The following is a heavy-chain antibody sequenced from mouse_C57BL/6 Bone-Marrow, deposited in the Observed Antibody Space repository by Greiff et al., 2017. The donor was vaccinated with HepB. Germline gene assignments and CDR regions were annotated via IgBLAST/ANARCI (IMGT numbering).Heavy chain of an antibody. J-gene: IGHJ4*01. CDR1: GYTFTDYN. D-gene: IGHD2-2*01. CDR3: ARLQGYDPYYYAMDY. V-gene: IGHV1-18*01. CDR2: INPNNGGT. Sequence: EVQLQQSGPELVKPGASVKIPCKASGYTFTDYNMDWVKQSHGKSLEWIGDINPNNGGTIYNQKFKGKATLTVDKSSSTAYMELRSLTSEDTAVYYCARLQGYDPYYYAMDYWGQGTSVTVSS.